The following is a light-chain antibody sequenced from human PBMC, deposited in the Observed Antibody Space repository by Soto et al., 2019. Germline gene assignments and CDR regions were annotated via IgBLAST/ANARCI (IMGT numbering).Light chain of an antibody. CDR1: QMIYTW. J-gene: IGKJ1*01. V-gene: IGKV1-5*03. Sequence: DIQMTQSPSTLSASGGDRVTITCRASQMIYTWLAWYQQKPGKAPKLLIYEASSLDVGVPSRFSGSGSGTEFTLTISSLQLEDFATYYCQQYSTFWTFGQGTKVDIK. CDR3: QQYSTFWT. CDR2: EAS.